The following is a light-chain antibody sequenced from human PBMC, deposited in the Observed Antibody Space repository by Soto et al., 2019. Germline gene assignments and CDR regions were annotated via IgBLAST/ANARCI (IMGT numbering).Light chain of an antibody. Sequence: SALTPPPSASWSPGQSVTISCTGTSSDVGGYKYVSWYQQHPGKAPKLIIYDVTKRPSGVPDRFSGSKSGNTASLTVSGLQADDEADYYCSPYAGSSTFYVFGAGTKVTVL. J-gene: IGLJ1*01. CDR3: SPYAGSSTFYV. CDR1: SSDVGGYKY. CDR2: DVT. V-gene: IGLV2-8*01.